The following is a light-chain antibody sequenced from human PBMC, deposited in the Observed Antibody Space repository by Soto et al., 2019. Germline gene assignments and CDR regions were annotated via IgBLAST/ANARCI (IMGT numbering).Light chain of an antibody. Sequence: EIVLTQSPATLSLSPGERATLSCRASQSVSNYLAWYQQKPGQAPRLLIYDASNRATGIPARYSGSGSGTDFTLTISSLEPEDFAVYYCQQRSNWPRFTFGQGTKVEIK. J-gene: IGKJ2*01. CDR2: DAS. CDR1: QSVSNY. CDR3: QQRSNWPRFT. V-gene: IGKV3-11*01.